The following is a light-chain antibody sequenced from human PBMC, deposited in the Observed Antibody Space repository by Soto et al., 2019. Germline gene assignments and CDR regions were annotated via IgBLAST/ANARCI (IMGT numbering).Light chain of an antibody. V-gene: IGKV3-11*01. J-gene: IGKJ4*01. Sequence: EIVLTQSPATLSLSPGERATLSCRASQSVSSYLAWYQQKPGQAPRLLIYDASNRATGIPARFSGSGSGTDFTLTISSLEPEDFAVYYCQQGSNRPSTFGGGTKVEIK. CDR1: QSVSSY. CDR3: QQGSNRPST. CDR2: DAS.